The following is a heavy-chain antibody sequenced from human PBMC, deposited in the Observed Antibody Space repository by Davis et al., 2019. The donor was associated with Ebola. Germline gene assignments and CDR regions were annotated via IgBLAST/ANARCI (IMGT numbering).Heavy chain of an antibody. CDR1: GFTFDDYA. V-gene: IGHV3-30*19. CDR2: ISSDGSNE. D-gene: IGHD6-13*01. J-gene: IGHJ4*02. Sequence: GESLKISCAASGFTFDDYAMHWVRQAPGKGLEWTALISSDGSNEHYADSVKGRFTISRDNSKNTLYLQMNSLRPEDTAVYYCARGSSSWDWGQGTLVTVSS. CDR3: ARGSSSWD.